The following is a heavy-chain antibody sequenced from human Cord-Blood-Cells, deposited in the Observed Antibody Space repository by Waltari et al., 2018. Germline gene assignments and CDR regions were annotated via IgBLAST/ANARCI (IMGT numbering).Heavy chain of an antibody. D-gene: IGHD2-15*01. CDR3: ARVPWWGGGNWFDP. Sequence: QVQLVQSGAEVKKPGSSVKVSCKASGGTFSSYAISWVRQAPGQGLEWMGRIIPILGIANYAQKVQGRVTITADKSTSTAYMELSSLRSEDTAVYYCARVPWWGGGNWFDPWGQGTLVTVSS. V-gene: IGHV1-69*09. J-gene: IGHJ5*02. CDR1: GGTFSSYA. CDR2: IIPILGIA.